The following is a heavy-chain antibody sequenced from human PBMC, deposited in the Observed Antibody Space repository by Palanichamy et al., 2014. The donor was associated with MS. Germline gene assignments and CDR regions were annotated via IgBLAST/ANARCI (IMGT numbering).Heavy chain of an antibody. CDR3: ARLGSYRIDYYFDK. J-gene: IGHJ4*02. V-gene: IGHV4-39*01. Sequence: QLQLQESGPGLVKPSETLSLTCTVSRGSISSSDYYWGWVRQPPGKGLEWIASIYHSDNRYYNPSLKSRVTISVDTSKNQFSLKVTSVTAADTAVYFCARLGSYRIDYYFDKWGQGTLVTVSS. CDR2: IYHSDNR. D-gene: IGHD1-26*01. CDR1: RGSISSSDYY.